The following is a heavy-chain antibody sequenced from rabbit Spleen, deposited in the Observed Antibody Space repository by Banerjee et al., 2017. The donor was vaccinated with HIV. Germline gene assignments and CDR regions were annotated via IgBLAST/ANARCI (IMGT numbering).Heavy chain of an antibody. CDR3: VRGASSSGYYNL. Sequence: QLKESGGGLVQPGGSLTLSCKASGIDFTKYYITWVRQAPGKGLEWIGYIDLVFGSTYYASWVNGRFTISSHNAQNTLYLQLNSLTAADTATYFCVRGASSSGYYNLWGPGTLVTVS. D-gene: IGHD1-1*01. V-gene: IGHV1S7*01. J-gene: IGHJ4*01. CDR1: GIDFTKYY. CDR2: IDLVFGST.